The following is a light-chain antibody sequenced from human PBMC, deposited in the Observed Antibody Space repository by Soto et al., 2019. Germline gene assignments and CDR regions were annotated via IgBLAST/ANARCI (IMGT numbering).Light chain of an antibody. Sequence: VLTQSPGTLSLSPGERATLSCRASQSVNNNYLAWYQQKPGQSPRLLIYGASIRATAIPDRFSGSGSGTDFTLTISSLQSEDFAVYYCQQYIDWPPYTFGQGTKVDIK. CDR1: QSVNNNY. CDR3: QQYIDWPPYT. CDR2: GAS. V-gene: IGKV3-20*01. J-gene: IGKJ2*01.